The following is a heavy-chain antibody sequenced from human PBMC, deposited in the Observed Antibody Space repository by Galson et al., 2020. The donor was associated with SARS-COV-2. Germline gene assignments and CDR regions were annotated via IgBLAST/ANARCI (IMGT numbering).Heavy chain of an antibody. CDR3: AREWGDINSSVFDY. D-gene: IGHD2-21*01. CDR1: GYTFISFY. J-gene: IGHJ4*02. CDR2: INPSGDIT. Sequence: ASVKVSCKASGYTFISFYIHWVRQAPGQGLEWMGVINPSGDITSYAQKLRGRVTVTRDMSTQTVYMELSSLTSEDTAVYYCAREWGDINSSVFDYWFQRILVFVSS. V-gene: IGHV1-46*04.